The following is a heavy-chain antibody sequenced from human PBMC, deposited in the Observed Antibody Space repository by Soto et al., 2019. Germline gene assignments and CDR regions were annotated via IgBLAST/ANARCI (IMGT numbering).Heavy chain of an antibody. Sequence: QPGGSLRLSCAASGFTFSSYSMNWVRQAPGKGLEWVSYISSSSSTIYYADSGKGRFTISRDNAKKSLYLQMNSLRAEDTAVYYCAKDLYYDFWSGYTPYMDVWGKGTTVTVSS. J-gene: IGHJ6*03. CDR3: AKDLYYDFWSGYTPYMDV. V-gene: IGHV3-48*01. CDR2: ISSSSSTI. D-gene: IGHD3-3*01. CDR1: GFTFSSYS.